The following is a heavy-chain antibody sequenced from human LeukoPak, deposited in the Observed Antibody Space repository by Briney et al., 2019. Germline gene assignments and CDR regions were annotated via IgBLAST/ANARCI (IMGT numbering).Heavy chain of an antibody. J-gene: IGHJ4*02. CDR3: AKDSRGFDY. D-gene: IGHD6-25*01. Sequence: GGSLRLFCAASGFTFSSYAMSWVRHTPGKGLEWVSSISDSGSSTYYADSVKGRFTISRDHSMNTLFLQMNSLRADDTALYYCAKDSRGFDYWGQGTLVTVSS. V-gene: IGHV3-23*01. CDR2: ISDSGSST. CDR1: GFTFSSYA.